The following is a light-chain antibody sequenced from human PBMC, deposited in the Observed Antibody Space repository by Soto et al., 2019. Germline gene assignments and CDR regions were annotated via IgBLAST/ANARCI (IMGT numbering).Light chain of an antibody. J-gene: IGKJ3*01. CDR1: QVINNH. CDR2: SAS. V-gene: IGKV1-27*01. Sequence: DIQMTQSPSSLSASVGDRVTITCRASQVINNHLAWYQQKPGKVPKLLIYSASVLQPGVPSRFSGSGSGTDFTLTISSLHPDDVATYSCPKDNNVFGPGTKVDL. CDR3: PKDNNV.